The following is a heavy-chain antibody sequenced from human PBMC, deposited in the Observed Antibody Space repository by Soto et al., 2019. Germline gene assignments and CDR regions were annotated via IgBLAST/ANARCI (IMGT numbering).Heavy chain of an antibody. J-gene: IGHJ6*02. Sequence: QVQLQESGPGLVKPSETLSLTCTVSGGSISSHYWSWIRQPPGKGLDWIGYIDYSGSTNYNPSLKCPLTLAVDTSKTQFSPKLSDVTAADTAVYYCARLVVVPHCSGGSCYSYYSGMDVWGQGTTVTVSS. CDR1: GGSISSHY. D-gene: IGHD2-15*01. CDR2: IDYSGST. V-gene: IGHV4-59*11. CDR3: ARLVVVPHCSGGSCYSYYSGMDV.